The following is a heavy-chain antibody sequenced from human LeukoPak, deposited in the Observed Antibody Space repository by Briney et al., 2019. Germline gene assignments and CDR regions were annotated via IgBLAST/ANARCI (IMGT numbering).Heavy chain of an antibody. CDR3: AREGVSYYDSSGYYS. J-gene: IGHJ4*02. CDR2: NSAYNGNT. CDR1: GYTFTSYG. D-gene: IGHD3-22*01. V-gene: IGHV1-18*01. Sequence: GASVKVSCKASGYTFTSYGISWVRQAPGQGLEWMGWNSAYNGNTNYAQKLQGRVTMTTDTSTSTAYMELRSLRSDDTAVYYCAREGVSYYDSSGYYSWGQGTLVTVSS.